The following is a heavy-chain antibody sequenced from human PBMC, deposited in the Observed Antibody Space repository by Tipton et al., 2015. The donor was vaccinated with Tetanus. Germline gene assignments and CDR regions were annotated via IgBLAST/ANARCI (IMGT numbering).Heavy chain of an antibody. CDR1: GGSISSSSYY. V-gene: IGHV4-39*01. D-gene: IGHD6-19*01. CDR2: IYYSGST. CDR3: ARRVMGSSVAGTDLDY. Sequence: LRLSCTVSGGSISSSSYYWGWIRQPPGKGLEWIGSIYYSGSTYYNPSLKSRVTISVDTSKNQFSLKLSSVTAADTAVYYCARRVMGSSVAGTDLDYWGQGTLVTVSS. J-gene: IGHJ4*02.